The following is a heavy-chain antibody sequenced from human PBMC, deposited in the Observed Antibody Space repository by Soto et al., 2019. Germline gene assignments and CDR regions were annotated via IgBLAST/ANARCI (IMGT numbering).Heavy chain of an antibody. CDR3: ARSSSSFSNWFDP. V-gene: IGHV1-69*13. CDR1: GGTFSSYA. J-gene: IGHJ5*02. Sequence: SVKVSCKASGGTFSSYAISWVRQAPGQGLERMGGIIPIFGTANYAQKFQGRVTITADESTSTAYMELSSLRSEDTAVYYCARSSSSFSNWFDPWGQGTLVTVSS. D-gene: IGHD6-13*01. CDR2: IIPIFGTA.